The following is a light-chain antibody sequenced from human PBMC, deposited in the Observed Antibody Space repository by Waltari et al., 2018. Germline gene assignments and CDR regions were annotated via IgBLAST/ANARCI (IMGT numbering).Light chain of an antibody. Sequence: EVVLTQFPCTLSLSPGERATLFCRASQSVSTFLAWYQQKAGQAPRLLIYGASSRATGIPDRFSGSGSGTDFSLTISRLEPEDFAVYYCQNHERLPATFGQGTKVEIK. CDR2: GAS. V-gene: IGKV3-20*01. J-gene: IGKJ1*01. CDR3: QNHERLPAT. CDR1: QSVSTF.